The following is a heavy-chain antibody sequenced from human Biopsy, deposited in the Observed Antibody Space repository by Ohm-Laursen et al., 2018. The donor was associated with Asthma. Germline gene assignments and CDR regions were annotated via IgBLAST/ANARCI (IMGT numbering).Heavy chain of an antibody. V-gene: IGHV3-53*01. CDR3: ARGDSSGWSHYYFDY. Sequence: GSLRLSCAASGFTVSRDHMFWVRQAPGKDLEWVSVIYSGGTSDTADSVRGRFTISRDFYRNTLYLQMDSLRAEDTAVYYCARGDSSGWSHYYFDYWGQGTLVTVSS. D-gene: IGHD6-19*01. CDR1: GFTVSRDH. CDR2: IYSGGTS. J-gene: IGHJ4*02.